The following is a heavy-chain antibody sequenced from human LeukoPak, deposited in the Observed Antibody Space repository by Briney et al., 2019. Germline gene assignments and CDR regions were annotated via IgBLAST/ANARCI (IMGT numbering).Heavy chain of an antibody. CDR2: ISAYNGNT. Sequence: GASVKVSCKASGYTFTSYGISWVRQAPGQGLEWMGWISAYNGNTNYAQKLQGRVAMTTDTSTSTAYMGLRSLRSDDTAVYYCARARRIQLWLEGPSDYWGQGTLVTVSS. V-gene: IGHV1-18*01. CDR1: GYTFTSYG. D-gene: IGHD5-18*01. CDR3: ARARRIQLWLEGPSDY. J-gene: IGHJ4*02.